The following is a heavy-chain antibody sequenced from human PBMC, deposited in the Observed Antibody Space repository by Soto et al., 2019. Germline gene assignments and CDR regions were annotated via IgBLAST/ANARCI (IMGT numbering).Heavy chain of an antibody. J-gene: IGHJ5*02. Sequence: SETLSLTCAVYCGSFSGYYWSWIRQPPGKGLEWIGEINHSGSTNYNPSLKSRVTISVDTSKNQFSLKLSSVTAADTAVYYCARGGITIFGVVPPNWFDPWGQGTLVTVSS. CDR1: CGSFSGYY. V-gene: IGHV4-34*01. CDR2: INHSGST. D-gene: IGHD3-3*01. CDR3: ARGGITIFGVVPPNWFDP.